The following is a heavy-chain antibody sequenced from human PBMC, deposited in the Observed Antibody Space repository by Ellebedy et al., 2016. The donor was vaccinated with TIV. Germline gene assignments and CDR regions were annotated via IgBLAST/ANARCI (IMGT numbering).Heavy chain of an antibody. J-gene: IGHJ4*02. V-gene: IGHV4-59*01. Sequence: SETLSLTCSISGGSIRNYYWSWIRQPPGKGLEWIGYIFYTGNTAYNPSLKSRVTISLDTSKNQFSLKLLSVTVADTAVYYCARGGQGYIFGSPPYSWGQGTLVTVSS. D-gene: IGHD5-18*01. CDR3: ARGGQGYIFGSPPYS. CDR2: IFYTGNT. CDR1: GGSIRNYY.